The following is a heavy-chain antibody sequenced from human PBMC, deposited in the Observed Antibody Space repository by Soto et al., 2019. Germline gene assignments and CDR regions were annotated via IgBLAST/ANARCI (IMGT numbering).Heavy chain of an antibody. CDR3: AKDREAVAGSLIHGYYYYYGMDV. V-gene: IGHV5-10-1*01. CDR2: IDPSDSYT. CDR1: GYSFTSYW. J-gene: IGHJ6*02. Sequence: GESLKISCKGSGYSFTSYWISWVRQMPGKGLEWMGRIDPSDSYTNYSPSFQGHVTISADKSISTAYLQWSSLRAEDTAVYYCAKDREAVAGSLIHGYYYYYGMDVWGQGTTVTVS. D-gene: IGHD6-19*01.